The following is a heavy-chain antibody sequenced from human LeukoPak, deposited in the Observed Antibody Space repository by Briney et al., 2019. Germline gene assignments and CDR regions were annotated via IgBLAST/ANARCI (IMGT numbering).Heavy chain of an antibody. CDR2: ISGSGGST. CDR1: GFTVSSNY. D-gene: IGHD6-13*01. CDR3: AKVGSSSFGAMDV. V-gene: IGHV3-23*01. J-gene: IGHJ6*03. Sequence: GGSLRLSCAASGFTVSSNYMSWVRQAPGKGLEWVSAISGSGGSTYYADSVKGRFTISRDNSKNTLYLQMNSLRAEDTAVYYCAKVGSSSFGAMDVWGKGTTVTVSS.